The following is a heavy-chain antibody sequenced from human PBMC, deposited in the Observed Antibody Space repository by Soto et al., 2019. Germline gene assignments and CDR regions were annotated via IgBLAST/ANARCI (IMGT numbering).Heavy chain of an antibody. J-gene: IGHJ6*02. CDR3: ARSDDFWSGYYNGDYYYGMDV. D-gene: IGHD3-3*01. V-gene: IGHV4-39*01. Sequence: SETLSLTCTVSGGSISSSSYYWGWIRQPPGRGLEWIGSIYYSGSTYYNPSLKSRVTISVDTSKNQFSLKLSSVTAADTAVYYCARSDDFWSGYYNGDYYYGMDVWGQGTTVTISS. CDR1: GGSISSSSYY. CDR2: IYYSGST.